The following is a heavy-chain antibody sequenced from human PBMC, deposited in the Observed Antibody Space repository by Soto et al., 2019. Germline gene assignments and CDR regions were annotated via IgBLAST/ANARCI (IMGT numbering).Heavy chain of an antibody. D-gene: IGHD3-9*01. CDR2: IIPIFGTA. CDR3: AREGYYDILTGYYPSGYYGMDV. CDR1: GGTFSSYA. V-gene: IGHV1-69*12. Sequence: QVQLVQSGAEVKKPGSSVKVSCKASGGTFSSYAISWVRQAPGQGLEWMGGIIPIFGTANYAQKFQGRVTITADESTSTAYMERSSLRSEDTAVYYCAREGYYDILTGYYPSGYYGMDVWGQGTTVTVSS. J-gene: IGHJ6*02.